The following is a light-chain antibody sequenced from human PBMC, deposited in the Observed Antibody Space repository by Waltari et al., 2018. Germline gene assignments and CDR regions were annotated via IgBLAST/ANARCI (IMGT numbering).Light chain of an antibody. Sequence: EIVLTQSPGTLSLSPGERATLSCRASQSFSSTYLAWYQQKPGQAPRLLIYGASSRATGIPDRFSGSGSGTDFTLTISRLEPEDFAVYYCHHYGSTPRTFGHGTKVEIK. CDR3: HHYGSTPRT. J-gene: IGKJ1*01. CDR2: GAS. CDR1: QSFSSTY. V-gene: IGKV3-20*01.